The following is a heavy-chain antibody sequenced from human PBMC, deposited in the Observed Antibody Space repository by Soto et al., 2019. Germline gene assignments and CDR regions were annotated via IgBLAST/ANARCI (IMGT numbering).Heavy chain of an antibody. CDR1: GYTFTAYY. Sequence: QVQLVQSGTEVRKPGASVKVSCKASGYTFTAYYIHWVRQAPGQGLEWMGYINPNSGGTTYAQKFQGSVTMTRDTSLGTAYMEMSTLKSDDTAVFYCARSPRSLTGRHDFWGQGTLVTVSS. CDR3: ARSPRSLTGRHDF. CDR2: INPNSGGT. V-gene: IGHV1-2*02. J-gene: IGHJ4*02. D-gene: IGHD2-8*01.